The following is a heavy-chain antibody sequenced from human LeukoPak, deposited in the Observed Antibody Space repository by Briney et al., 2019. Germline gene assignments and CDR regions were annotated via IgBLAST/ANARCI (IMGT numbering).Heavy chain of an antibody. CDR1: GGSISSYY. J-gene: IGHJ4*02. CDR3: ARALGKAQVYDY. CDR2: IYYSGST. D-gene: IGHD5/OR15-5a*01. Sequence: SETLSLTCTVSGGSISSYYWSWIRQPPGKGLEWIGYIYYSGSTNYNPSLMSRVTISVDTSKNQFSLKLSSVTAADTAVYYCARALGKAQVYDYWGQGTLVTVSS. V-gene: IGHV4-59*01.